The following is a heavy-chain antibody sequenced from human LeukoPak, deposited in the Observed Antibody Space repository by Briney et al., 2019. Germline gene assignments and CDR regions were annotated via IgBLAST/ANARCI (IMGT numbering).Heavy chain of an antibody. CDR2: IYYSGST. CDR1: GGSISSGGYY. J-gene: IGHJ3*02. V-gene: IGHV4-31*01. D-gene: IGHD3-9*01. Sequence: PSETLSLTCTVSGGSISSGGYYWSWIRQHPGKGLEWIGYIYYSGSTYYNPSLKSQVTISVDTSKNQFSLKLSSVTAADTAVYYCARDVNDILTSPHAFDIWGQGTMVTVSS. CDR3: ARDVNDILTSPHAFDI.